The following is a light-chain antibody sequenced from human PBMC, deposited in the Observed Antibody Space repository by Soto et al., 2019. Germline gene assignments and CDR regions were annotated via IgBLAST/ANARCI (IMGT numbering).Light chain of an antibody. Sequence: DIQLTQSPSFLSASVGDRVSITCRASQGISSYLAWYQQKPGKAPKLLIYGASTLQSGVPSRFSGSGSGKEFTLTISSLQPEDFATYYCQQLNSYPSTFGQGTKVEIX. CDR2: GAS. J-gene: IGKJ1*01. V-gene: IGKV1-9*01. CDR1: QGISSY. CDR3: QQLNSYPST.